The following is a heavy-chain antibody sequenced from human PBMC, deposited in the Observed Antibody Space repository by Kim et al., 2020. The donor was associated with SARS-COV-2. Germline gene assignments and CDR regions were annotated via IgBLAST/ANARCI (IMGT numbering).Heavy chain of an antibody. CDR3: ARGDPYSSSSGRPYGMDV. D-gene: IGHD6-6*01. Sequence: SETLSLTCTVSGGSISSYYWSWIRQPPGKGLEWIGYIYYSGSTNYNPSLKSRVTISVDTSKNQFSLKLSSVTAADTAVYYCARGDPYSSSSGRPYGMDVWGQGTTVTVSS. J-gene: IGHJ6*02. CDR1: GGSISSYY. V-gene: IGHV4-59*13. CDR2: IYYSGST.